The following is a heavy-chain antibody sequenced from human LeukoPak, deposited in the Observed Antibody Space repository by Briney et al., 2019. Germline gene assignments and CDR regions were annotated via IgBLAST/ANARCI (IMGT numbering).Heavy chain of an antibody. J-gene: IGHJ4*02. CDR1: GGSFSGYY. D-gene: IGHD3-10*01. V-gene: IGHV4-34*01. Sequence: SETLSLTCAVYGGSFSGYYWSWIRQPPGKGLEWIGEINHSGSTNYNPSLKSRVTISVDTSKNQFSQKLSSVTAADTAVYYCARSGLPLDYWGQGTLVTVSS. CDR3: ARSGLPLDY. CDR2: INHSGST.